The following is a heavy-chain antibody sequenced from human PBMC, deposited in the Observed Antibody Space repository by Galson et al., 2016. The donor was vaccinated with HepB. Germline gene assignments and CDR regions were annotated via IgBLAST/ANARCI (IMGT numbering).Heavy chain of an antibody. V-gene: IGHV2-5*01. CDR3: ARTNFGPRSFDYDY. D-gene: IGHD3-10*01. CDR1: GFSLTTSGVG. Sequence: PALVKPTQTLTLTCTFSGFSLTTSGVGVGWIRQPPGKALEWLALIYWNDNKRYSPSLKSRLTITKDASKNQGVLTMTNVDPVDTATDYCARTNFGPRSFDYDYWGQGTLVTASS. CDR2: IYWNDNK. J-gene: IGHJ4*02.